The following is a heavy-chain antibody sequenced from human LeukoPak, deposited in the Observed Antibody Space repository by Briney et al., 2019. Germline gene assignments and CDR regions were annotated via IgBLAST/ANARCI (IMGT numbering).Heavy chain of an antibody. CDR1: GGSISSDY. CDR2: IYTSVST. CDR3: ARVGRGGETAACIGNAFDI. D-gene: IGHD6-13*01. J-gene: IGHJ3*02. V-gene: IGHV4-4*07. Sequence: PSETLSLTCTVSGGSISSDYWSWIRQPAGEGLEWIGRIYTSVSTNYNPPLKSRVSMSVDTSKNQFSLKLCSVTAADTAVHYCARVGRGGETAACIGNAFDIWGQGTMVTVSS.